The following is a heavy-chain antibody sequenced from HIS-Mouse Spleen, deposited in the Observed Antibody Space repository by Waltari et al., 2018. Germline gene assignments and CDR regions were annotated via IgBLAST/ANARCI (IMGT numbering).Heavy chain of an antibody. Sequence: QLQLQESGPGLVKPSETLSLTCTVSGGSISSSSYYWGWIRQPPGKGLEWIGSIYYRASTYSNPSLKSRLTISVDTSKNQFSLKLSSVTAADTAVYYCARDVRANYDYWGQGTLVTVSS. V-gene: IGHV4-39*07. CDR3: ARDVRANYDY. D-gene: IGHD5-12*01. CDR1: GGSISSSSYY. CDR2: IYYRAST. J-gene: IGHJ4*02.